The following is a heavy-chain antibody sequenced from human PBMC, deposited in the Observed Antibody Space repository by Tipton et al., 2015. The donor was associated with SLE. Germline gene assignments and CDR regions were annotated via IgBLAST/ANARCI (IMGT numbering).Heavy chain of an antibody. CDR2: IIPILDTA. CDR1: GGSFSTEA. Sequence: QLVQSGAEVKKPGSSVKVSCKSSGGSFSTEAISWVRQAPGQGLEWMGGIIPILDTADYAQNFQGRVTITADESTNTAYMEMSSLRSDDTAVYYCALRWPDTWTTVYWGQGTLVTVSS. CDR3: ALRWPDTWTTVY. J-gene: IGHJ4*02. V-gene: IGHV1-69*01. D-gene: IGHD5-12*01.